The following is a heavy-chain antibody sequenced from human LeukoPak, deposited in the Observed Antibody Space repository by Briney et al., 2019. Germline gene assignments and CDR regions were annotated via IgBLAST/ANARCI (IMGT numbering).Heavy chain of an antibody. CDR2: ITPLFGTA. J-gene: IGHJ1*01. CDR1: GGTFSKNT. V-gene: IGHV1-69*01. D-gene: IGHD3-10*01. Sequence: SVKVSCKASGGTFSKNTISWVRQRPGQGLEWMGGITPLFGTANYAQKFQGRVTITADESASTAYMELSSLRSEDTAVYYCARDSSDIRGLIAHWGQGTLVTVSS. CDR3: ARDSSDIRGLIAH.